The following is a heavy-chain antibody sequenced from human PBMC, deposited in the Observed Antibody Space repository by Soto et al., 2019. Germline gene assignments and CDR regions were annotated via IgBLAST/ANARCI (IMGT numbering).Heavy chain of an antibody. V-gene: IGHV1-69*06. CDR3: GRGLGSGRYGYYYGMDV. Sequence: QVQLVQSGAEVKNPGSSVKVSCKASGGTFTSYAITWVRQAPGQGLEWMGGIIPIFGTANYAQKFQGRVTITADKSTSTVYMEVSSLTSEDTAVYYCGRGLGSGRYGYYYGMDVWGQGTTVIVSS. J-gene: IGHJ6*02. CDR2: IIPIFGTA. CDR1: GGTFTSYA. D-gene: IGHD6-19*01.